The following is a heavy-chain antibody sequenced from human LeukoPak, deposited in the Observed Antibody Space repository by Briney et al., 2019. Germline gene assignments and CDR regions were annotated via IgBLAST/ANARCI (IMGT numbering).Heavy chain of an antibody. CDR2: IYYSGST. Sequence: PSETLSLTCTVSGGSISSYYWSWIRQPPGKGLEWIGYIYYSGSTNYNPSLRSRVTISVDTSKNQSSLKLSSVTAAATAVYYCARRGPWALWFGEYHDAFDIWGQGTMVTVSS. J-gene: IGHJ3*02. CDR1: GGSISSYY. V-gene: IGHV4-59*08. D-gene: IGHD3-10*01. CDR3: ARRGPWALWFGEYHDAFDI.